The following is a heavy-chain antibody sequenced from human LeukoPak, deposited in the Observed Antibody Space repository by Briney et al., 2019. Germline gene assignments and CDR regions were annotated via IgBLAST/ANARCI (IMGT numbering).Heavy chain of an antibody. CDR3: AEGLDVVVERDYFDY. CDR2: IRYEGSNK. D-gene: IGHD3-22*01. CDR1: GFTFSSYG. Sequence: GGSLRLSCAASGFTFSSYGMHWVRQAPGKGLEWVAFIRYEGSNKYYADSVKGRFTISRDNSKNTLYLQMNSLRAEDTAVYYCAEGLDVVVERDYFDYWGQGTLVTVSS. V-gene: IGHV3-30*02. J-gene: IGHJ4*02.